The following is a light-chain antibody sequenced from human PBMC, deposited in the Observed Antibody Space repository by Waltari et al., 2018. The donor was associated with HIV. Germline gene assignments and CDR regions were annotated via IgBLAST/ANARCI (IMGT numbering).Light chain of an antibody. CDR1: QSLLHSNGYTY. J-gene: IGKJ2*01. V-gene: IGKV2-28*01. Sequence: DLVMTQSPLSLPVARGEPASISCRSSQSLLHSNGYTYLDWYLQKPGHSPQLLIYLGSHRASGVPDRFSGSGSGTDFTLRISRVEAEDVGVYYCMQALQTQYTFGQGTKLEIK. CDR2: LGS. CDR3: MQALQTQYT.